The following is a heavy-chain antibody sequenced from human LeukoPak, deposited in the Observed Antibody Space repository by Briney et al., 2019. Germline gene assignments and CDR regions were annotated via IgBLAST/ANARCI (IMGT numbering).Heavy chain of an antibody. CDR1: GYTFTSYG. V-gene: IGHV1-18*01. CDR3: ARDVGGYCSGGSCAVFDY. D-gene: IGHD2-15*01. CDR2: ISAYNGNT. J-gene: IGHJ4*02. Sequence: ASVKVSCKASGYTFTSYGISWVRQAPGQGLEWMGWISAYNGNTNYAQKLQGRVTMTTDTSTSTAYMELRSLRSDDTAVYYCARDVGGYCSGGSCAVFDYWGQGTLATVSS.